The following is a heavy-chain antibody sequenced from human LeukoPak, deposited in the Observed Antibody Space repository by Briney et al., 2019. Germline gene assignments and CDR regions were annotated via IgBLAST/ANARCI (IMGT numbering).Heavy chain of an antibody. J-gene: IGHJ4*02. Sequence: GGSLRLSCTASGFTLSNYGMHWIRQAPGKGLEWVTFIRYDGNVKYYADSVKGRFTISRDNLRDTLSLHMNSLKAEDTAVYYCARSGGAHGLVLAFDYWGRGTLVTVSS. D-gene: IGHD1-26*01. V-gene: IGHV3-30*02. CDR1: GFTLSNYG. CDR3: ARSGGAHGLVLAFDY. CDR2: IRYDGNVK.